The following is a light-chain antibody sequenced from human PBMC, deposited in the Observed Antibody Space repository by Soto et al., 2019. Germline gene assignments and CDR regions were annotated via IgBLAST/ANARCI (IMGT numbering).Light chain of an antibody. Sequence: LTQPAPLSGAPGQAITISCPGTNRGVGGYNYVSWYQQHPGKAPKLMIYDVSNRPSGVSNRFSGSKSGNTASLTISGLQAEDEADYYCSSYTSSSTRVFGTGTKVTVL. V-gene: IGLV2-14*01. CDR2: DVS. J-gene: IGLJ1*01. CDR1: NRGVGGYNY. CDR3: SSYTSSSTRV.